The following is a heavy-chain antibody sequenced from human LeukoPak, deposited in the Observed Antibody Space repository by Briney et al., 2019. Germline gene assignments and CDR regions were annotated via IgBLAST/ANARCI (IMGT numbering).Heavy chain of an antibody. V-gene: IGHV1-69*05. Sequence: SVKVSCKASGGTFSSYAISWVRQAPGQGLEWMGRINPIFGTANYAQKFQGRVTITTDESTSTAYMELSSLRSEDTAVYYCARDRRYYDSSGSNWFDPWGQGTLVTVSS. CDR2: INPIFGTA. CDR3: ARDRRYYDSSGSNWFDP. D-gene: IGHD3-22*01. J-gene: IGHJ5*02. CDR1: GGTFSSYA.